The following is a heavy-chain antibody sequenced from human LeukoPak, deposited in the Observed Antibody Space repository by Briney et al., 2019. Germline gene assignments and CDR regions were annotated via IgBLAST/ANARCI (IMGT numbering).Heavy chain of an antibody. CDR2: IPSSGSSI. CDR3: AGSIAVARPPFDS. Sequence: PGGSRRPSGAASGSTSSSFEINGVGHARGKGRGWVAYIPSSGSSISYADSVKRRFTTSSGTAKNSLYLPMNSLRAEDTAVYYCAGSIAVARPPFDSWGQGTLVTVSS. V-gene: IGHV3-48*03. CDR1: GSTSSSFE. J-gene: IGHJ4*02. D-gene: IGHD6-19*01.